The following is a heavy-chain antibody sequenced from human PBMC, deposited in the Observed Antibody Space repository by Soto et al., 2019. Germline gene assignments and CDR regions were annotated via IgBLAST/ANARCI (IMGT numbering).Heavy chain of an antibody. V-gene: IGHV1-18*01. CDR1: GYTFTSYG. CDR2: ISAYNGNT. CDR3: TRDLGRAVAGKGLAFGY. D-gene: IGHD6-19*01. J-gene: IGHJ4*02. Sequence: QVQLVQSGAEVKKPGASVKVSCKASGYTFTSYGISWVRQAPGQGLEWMGWISAYNGNTNYAQKLQGRVTMTTDTSTSTAYMELRSLRSDDTAVYYCTRDLGRAVAGKGLAFGYWGQGTLVTVSS.